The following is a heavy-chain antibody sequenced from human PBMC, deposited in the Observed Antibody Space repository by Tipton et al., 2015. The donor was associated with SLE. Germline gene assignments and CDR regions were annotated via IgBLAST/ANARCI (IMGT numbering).Heavy chain of an antibody. CDR2: NYYSGST. CDR3: ARSYYDFWSGSVRGYFDY. J-gene: IGHJ4*02. V-gene: IGHV4-59*01. CDR1: GGSISSYY. Sequence: TLSLTCTVSGGSISSYYWSWIRQPPGKGLEWIGYNYYSGSTNYNPSLKSRVTISVDTSRNQFSLKVSSVTAADTAIYYCARSYYDFWSGSVRGYFDYWGQGTLVTVSS. D-gene: IGHD3-3*01.